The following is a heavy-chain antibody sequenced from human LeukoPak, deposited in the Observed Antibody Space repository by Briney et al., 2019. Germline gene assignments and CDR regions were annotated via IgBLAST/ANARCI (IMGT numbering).Heavy chain of an antibody. CDR1: GGSISSYY. V-gene: IGHV4-4*07. D-gene: IGHD1-26*01. CDR3: ARVGARGDWFDP. CDR2: IYTSGSA. Sequence: SETLSLTCTVSGGSISSYYWSWIRQPVGKGLEWIGRIYTSGSANYNPSLKSRVTMSVDTSKNQFSLKLSSVTAADTAVYYCARVGARGDWFDPWGQGTLVTVSS. J-gene: IGHJ5*02.